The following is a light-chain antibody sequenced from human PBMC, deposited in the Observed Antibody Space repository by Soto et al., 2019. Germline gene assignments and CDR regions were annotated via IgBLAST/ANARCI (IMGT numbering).Light chain of an antibody. V-gene: IGLV4-69*01. CDR1: SGHSSYA. J-gene: IGLJ3*02. Sequence: QSVLTQSPSASASLGASVKLTCTLSSGHSSYAIAWHQQQSEKGPRYLMKLNSDGSHSKGDGIPDRFSGSSSGAERYLTISSLQSEDEADYYCQTWGTGIWVFGGGTKLTV. CDR2: LNSDGSH. CDR3: QTWGTGIWV.